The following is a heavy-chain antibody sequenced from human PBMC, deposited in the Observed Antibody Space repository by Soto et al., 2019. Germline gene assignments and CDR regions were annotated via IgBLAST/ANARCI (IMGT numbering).Heavy chain of an antibody. V-gene: IGHV3-21*01. D-gene: IGHD1-7*01. J-gene: IGHJ5*02. CDR1: GFTFSSYS. CDR3: ARDLAGTTRGGGFDP. Sequence: EVQLVESGGGLVKPGGSLRLSCAASGFTFSSYSMNWVRQAPGKGLEWVSSISSSSSYIYYADSVKGRFTISRDNAKNSLYLQMNSLRAGDTAVYYCARDLAGTTRGGGFDPWGQGTLVTVSS. CDR2: ISSSSSYI.